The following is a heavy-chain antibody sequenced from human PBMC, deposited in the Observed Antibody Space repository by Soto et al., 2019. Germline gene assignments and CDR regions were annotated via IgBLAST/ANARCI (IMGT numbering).Heavy chain of an antibody. CDR1: CYIFTTYG. CDR2: MNPNSGNT. J-gene: IGHJ4*02. Sequence: ASVKVSCKASCYIFTTYGISWVRQATGQGLEWMGWMNPNSGNTGYAQKFQGRVTMTRNTSISTAYMELSSLRSEDTAVYYCARGGVFFFAAPTNPFDYWGQGTLVTVSS. V-gene: IGHV1-8*02. CDR3: ARGGVFFFAAPTNPFDY. D-gene: IGHD3-10*01.